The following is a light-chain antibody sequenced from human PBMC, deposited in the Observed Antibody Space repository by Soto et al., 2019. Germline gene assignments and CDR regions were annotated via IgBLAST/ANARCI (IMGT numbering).Light chain of an antibody. V-gene: IGKV3-15*01. J-gene: IGKJ1*01. CDR1: QSVSSN. CDR3: QQYFRT. Sequence: EIVMTQSPATLSVSPGERATLSCRASQSVSSNLAWYQQKPGQAPRLLIYGASTRATGIPARFSGSGSGTEFTLTISSLQSEDFAVYYCQQYFRTFGQGTKVEIK. CDR2: GAS.